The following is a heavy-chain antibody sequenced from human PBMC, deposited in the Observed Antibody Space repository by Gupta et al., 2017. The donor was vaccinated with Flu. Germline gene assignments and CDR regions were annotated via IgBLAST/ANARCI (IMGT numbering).Heavy chain of an antibody. CDR3: ARVRSGGNWFDS. J-gene: IGHJ5*01. D-gene: IGHD2-15*01. V-gene: IGHV4-61*02. Sequence: QVRLQESGPGLVKPLQTLSLTCTVSGDSITSGDYYWNWVRQPAGKGLEWIGRIYASGATYYNAALNGRVTMSIETSKYQLSLKLISVTAADTAVYYCARVRSGGNWFDSWGQGTLVTVSS. CDR1: GDSITSGDYY. CDR2: IYASGAT.